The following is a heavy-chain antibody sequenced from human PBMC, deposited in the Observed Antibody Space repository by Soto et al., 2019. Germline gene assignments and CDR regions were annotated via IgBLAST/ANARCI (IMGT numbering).Heavy chain of an antibody. D-gene: IGHD6-19*01. CDR1: GFTFSNAW. V-gene: IGHV3-15*01. Sequence: EVQLVESGGGLVKPGGSLRLSCAASGFTFSNAWMSWVRQAPGKGLEWVGLIKKQADGGTTEYAAPLKGRFTISRDDSENTLYLQMSSLQTEDTAVYYCRTQWLEWGQGTLVTVSS. CDR2: IKKQADGGTT. CDR3: RTQWLE. J-gene: IGHJ4*02.